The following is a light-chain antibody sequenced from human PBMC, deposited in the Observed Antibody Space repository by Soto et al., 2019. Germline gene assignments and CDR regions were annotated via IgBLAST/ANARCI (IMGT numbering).Light chain of an antibody. CDR2: GAS. J-gene: IGKJ2*01. CDR3: QHYGRSPLMYT. CDR1: QSLTTNY. Sequence: EIVLTQSPGTLSLSPGERVTLSCRASQSLTTNYLAWYQQKPGQAPRLLIYGASNRATGVPDRFNGSGSGTDFTLTITRMEPEDFAVYYCQHYGRSPLMYTFGQGTKLGVK. V-gene: IGKV3-20*01.